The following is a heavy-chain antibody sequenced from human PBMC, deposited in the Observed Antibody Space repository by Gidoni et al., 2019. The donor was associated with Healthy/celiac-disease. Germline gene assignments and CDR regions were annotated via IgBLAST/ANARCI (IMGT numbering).Heavy chain of an antibody. V-gene: IGHV4-30-4*01. CDR2: IYYSGST. CDR3: ARGGCSGGSCYVYFDY. Sequence: QVQLQESGPGLVKPSQTLSLTCPVSGGSISSGDYYWSWIRQPPGKGLEWIGYIYYSGSTYYNPSLKSRVTISVDTSKNQFSLKLSSVTAADTAVYYCARGGCSGGSCYVYFDYWGQGTLVTVSS. D-gene: IGHD2-15*01. J-gene: IGHJ4*02. CDR1: GGSISSGDYY.